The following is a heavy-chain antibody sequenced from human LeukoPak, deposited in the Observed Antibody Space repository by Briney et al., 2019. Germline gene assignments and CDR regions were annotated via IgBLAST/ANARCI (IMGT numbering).Heavy chain of an antibody. D-gene: IGHD6-13*01. V-gene: IGHV4-39*01. CDR1: GGSISSSSYY. CDR2: IYYSGST. J-gene: IGHJ4*02. Sequence: SETLSLTCTVSGGSISSSSYYWGWIRQPPGKGLEWIGSIYYSGSTYYNPSLKSRVTISVDTSKNQFSLKLSSVTAADTAVYYCARPSPPGIAAAGTGLSDYWGQGTLVTVSS. CDR3: ARPSPPGIAAAGTGLSDY.